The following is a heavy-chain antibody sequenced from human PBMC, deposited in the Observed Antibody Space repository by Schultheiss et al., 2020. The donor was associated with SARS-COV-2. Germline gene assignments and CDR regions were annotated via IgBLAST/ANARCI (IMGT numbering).Heavy chain of an antibody. D-gene: IGHD1-14*01. V-gene: IGHV4-4*07. J-gene: IGHJ6*02. Sequence: SETLSLTCTVSGGSISSYYWSWIRQPAGKGLEWIGRIYTSGSTNYNPSLKSRVTMSVDTSKNQFSLKLSSVTAADTAVYYCARLKEPFPYYHYGMDVWGQGTTVTVSS. CDR2: IYTSGST. CDR3: ARLKEPFPYYHYGMDV. CDR1: GGSISSYY.